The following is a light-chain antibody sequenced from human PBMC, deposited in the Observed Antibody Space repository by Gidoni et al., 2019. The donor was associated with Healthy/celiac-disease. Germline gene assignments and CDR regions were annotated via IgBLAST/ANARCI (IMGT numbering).Light chain of an antibody. V-gene: IGLV1-40*01. J-gene: IGLJ1*01. CDR1: NSSIRAGYR. Sequence: QSVLTQPPSVSGAPVPRVTISCTGSNSSIRAGYRVHWYQQLPGTVPKLLIYGPHNRPSGVPDRFSGSKSGTSASLAISGLQAGDEADYYCQSYDGSLTAPYVFGTGTRVTVL. CDR2: GPH. CDR3: QSYDGSLTAPYV.